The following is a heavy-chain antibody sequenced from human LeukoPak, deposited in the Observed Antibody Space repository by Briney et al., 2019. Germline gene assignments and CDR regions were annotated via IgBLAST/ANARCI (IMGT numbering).Heavy chain of an antibody. CDR1: GGSFADYY. J-gene: IGHJ6*02. Sequence: SETLSLTCAVYGGSFADYYWSWIRQPPGKGLEWIGQIIHSGGTNYNPSLKSRVTISVDTSKNQFSLKLNSVTAADTAVYYCARTPKIAAAGPREYYGMDVWGQGTTVTVSS. CDR2: IIHSGGT. D-gene: IGHD6-13*01. CDR3: ARTPKIAAAGPREYYGMDV. V-gene: IGHV4-34*12.